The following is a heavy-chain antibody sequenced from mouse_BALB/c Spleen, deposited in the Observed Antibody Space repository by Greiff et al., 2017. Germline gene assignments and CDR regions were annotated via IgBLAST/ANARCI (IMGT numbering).Heavy chain of an antibody. J-gene: IGHJ4*01. Sequence: EVQVVESGGGLVQPGGSRKLSCAASGFTFSSFGMHWVRQAPEKGLEWVAYISSGSSTIYYADTVKGRFTISRDNPKNTLFLQMTSLRSEDTAMYYCARSYYGKRYAMDYWGQGTSVTVSS. CDR3: ARSYYGKRYAMDY. CDR2: ISSGSSTI. CDR1: GFTFSSFG. D-gene: IGHD2-10*01. V-gene: IGHV5-17*02.